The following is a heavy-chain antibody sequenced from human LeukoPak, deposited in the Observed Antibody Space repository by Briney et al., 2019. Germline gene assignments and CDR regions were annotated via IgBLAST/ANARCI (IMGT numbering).Heavy chain of an antibody. Sequence: SETLSLTCTVSGGSISSYYWSWIRQPPGKGLEWIGHIYYSGSTNYNPSLKSRVTISVDTSKNQFSLKLNSVTVADTAVYYCAREASSGTSFDYWGQGTLVTVSS. D-gene: IGHD1-26*01. CDR2: IYYSGST. CDR3: AREASSGTSFDY. CDR1: GGSISSYY. J-gene: IGHJ4*02. V-gene: IGHV4-59*01.